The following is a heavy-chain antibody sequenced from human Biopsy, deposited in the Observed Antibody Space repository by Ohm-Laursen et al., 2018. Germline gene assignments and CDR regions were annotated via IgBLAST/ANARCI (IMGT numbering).Heavy chain of an antibody. V-gene: IGHV1-24*01. Sequence: GASVKVSCKVSGDSFTEFSIHWVRQAPGKGLEWMGGFDPEEGQRTYAQKFQGRVTMTRDTSISTAYVDLSSLRSDDTAVYYCTRGGYYYDSLAYYYWFDPWGQGTLVTVSS. CDR3: TRGGYYYDSLAYYYWFDP. D-gene: IGHD3-22*01. CDR2: FDPEEGQR. CDR1: GDSFTEFS. J-gene: IGHJ5*02.